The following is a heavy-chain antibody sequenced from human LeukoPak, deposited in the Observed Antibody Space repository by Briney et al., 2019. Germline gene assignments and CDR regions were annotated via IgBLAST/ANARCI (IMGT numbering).Heavy chain of an antibody. D-gene: IGHD1-26*01. V-gene: IGHV4-61*03. Sequence: SETLSLTCTVSGDSVCSDNYYCSWIRQLPGKGLEWIGYIYHNGGTKYNPSLRSRVTMSVDTFKNHVPLKLGSVTAVETAYYYFARDMMGDDDIIGYFDRWGQGTLVTVSS. J-gene: IGHJ4*02. CDR3: ARDMMGDDDIIGYFDR. CDR1: GDSVCSDNYY. CDR2: IYHNGGT.